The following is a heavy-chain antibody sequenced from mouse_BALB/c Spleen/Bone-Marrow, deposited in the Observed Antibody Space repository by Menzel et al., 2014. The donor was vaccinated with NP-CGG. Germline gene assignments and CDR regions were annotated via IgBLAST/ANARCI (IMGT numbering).Heavy chain of an antibody. V-gene: IGHV1-67*01. CDR3: ARNFYGSAYFDI. D-gene: IGHD1-1*01. Sequence: QVQLKQSGPELVRPGVSVKISCKGSGYKFTDYAMHWVKQSHAKSLEWIGLISTYSGNTHYNQKFKGKATMTVDKSSSTAYMELARLTSEDSAIHYCARNFYGSAYFDIWGQGSTLTVSS. CDR1: GYKFTDYA. J-gene: IGHJ2*01. CDR2: ISTYSGNT.